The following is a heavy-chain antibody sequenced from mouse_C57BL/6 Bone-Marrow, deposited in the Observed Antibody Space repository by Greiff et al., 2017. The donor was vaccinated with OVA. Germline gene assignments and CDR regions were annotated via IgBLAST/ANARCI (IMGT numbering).Heavy chain of an antibody. V-gene: IGHV5-17*01. D-gene: IGHD1-1*01. CDR1: GFTFSDYG. CDR2: ISSGSSTI. CDR3: ARGRIYYGSSSFDY. Sequence: EVMLVESGGGLVKPGGSLKLSCAASGFTFSDYGMHWVRQAPEKGLEWVAYISSGSSTIYYADTVKGRFTISRDNAKNTLFLQMTSLRSEDTAMDYCARGRIYYGSSSFDYWGQGTTLTVSS. J-gene: IGHJ2*01.